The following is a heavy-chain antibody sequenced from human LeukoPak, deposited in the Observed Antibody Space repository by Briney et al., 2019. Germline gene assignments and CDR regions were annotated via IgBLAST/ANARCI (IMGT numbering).Heavy chain of an antibody. CDR3: ARGGDSSSWSGLFDP. CDR1: GFTFDDYG. D-gene: IGHD6-13*01. V-gene: IGHV3-20*04. J-gene: IGHJ5*02. Sequence: GGSLRLSCAASGFTFDDYGMSWVRQAPGKGLEWVSGINWNGGSTGYADSVKGRFTISRDNAKNSLYLQMNSLRAEDTAFYYCARGGDSSSWSGLFDPWGQGTLVTVSS. CDR2: INWNGGST.